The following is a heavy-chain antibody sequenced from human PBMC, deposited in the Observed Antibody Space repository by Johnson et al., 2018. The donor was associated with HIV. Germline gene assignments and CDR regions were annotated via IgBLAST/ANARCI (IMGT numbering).Heavy chain of an antibody. CDR1: GFTFSSYA. D-gene: IGHD6-6*01. J-gene: IGHJ3*02. V-gene: IGHV3-30*04. CDR2: IRYDGSYK. CDR3: ARGGGYSIAAPSDAFDI. Sequence: HVQLVESGGGVVQHGRSLSLSCAASGFTFSSYAMYWVRQAPGKGLEWVAFIRYDGSYKYYADSVKGRFTISRDNSKNTLYLQMNSVRAEDTAVYYCARGGGYSIAAPSDAFDIWGQGTMVTVSS.